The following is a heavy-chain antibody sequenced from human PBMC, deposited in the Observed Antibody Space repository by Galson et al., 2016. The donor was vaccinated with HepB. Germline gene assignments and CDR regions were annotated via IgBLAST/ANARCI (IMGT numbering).Heavy chain of an antibody. CDR2: IYYSGDA. Sequence: ETLSLTCTVSGDSIGSDTNWWSWVRQPPGKGLEWIGEIYYSGDAYYNPSLKSRVTISPDTSKNQFSLKVTSVTAADTAVYFCARERDCSRSTCYSGGGWFDPWGQGTLVTVSS. D-gene: IGHD2-2*01. CDR3: ARERDCSRSTCYSGGGWFDP. V-gene: IGHV4-4*01. J-gene: IGHJ5*02. CDR1: GDSIGSDTNW.